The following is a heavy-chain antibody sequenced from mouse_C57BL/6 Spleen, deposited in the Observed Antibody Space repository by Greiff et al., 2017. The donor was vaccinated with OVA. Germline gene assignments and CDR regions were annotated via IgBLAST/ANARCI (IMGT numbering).Heavy chain of an antibody. CDR2: IDPENGDT. D-gene: IGHD1-1*01. V-gene: IGHV14-4*01. Sequence: VQLQQSGAELVRPGASVKLSCTASGFNIKDDYMHWVKQRPEQGLEWIGWIDPENGDTEYASKVPGKATITADTSSNTAYLQLSSLTSEDTAVYYCTTGGSQLFAYWGQGTLVTVSA. J-gene: IGHJ3*01. CDR1: GFNIKDDY. CDR3: TTGGSQLFAY.